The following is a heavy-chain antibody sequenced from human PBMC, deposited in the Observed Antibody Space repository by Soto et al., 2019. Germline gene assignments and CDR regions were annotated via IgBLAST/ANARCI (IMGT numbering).Heavy chain of an antibody. CDR2: IYYSGST. Sequence: QVLLEESGPGLVKPAETLSLICSVSGGSVNNADYFWSWIRHHPENGLEWIGYIYYSGSTRYNPSLKCPAPRSIGTYISLCSLSLNSVTVAYTAVSCCASDAVYDGGRGGMDVWGRGPTVTVSS. D-gene: IGHD5-12*01. CDR1: GGSVNNADYF. J-gene: IGHJ6*02. V-gene: IGHV4-31*01. CDR3: ASDAVYDGGRGGMDV.